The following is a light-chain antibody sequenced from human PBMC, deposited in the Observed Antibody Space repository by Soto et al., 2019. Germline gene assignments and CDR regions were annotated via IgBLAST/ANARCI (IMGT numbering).Light chain of an antibody. CDR1: QSVSSY. V-gene: IGKV3-11*01. J-gene: IGKJ1*01. CDR2: DAS. Sequence: EIVLTQSPATLSLSPGERATLSCRASQSVSSYLAWYQQKPGQAPRLLIYDASNRATGIPARLSGSGSATDFSLTTSSLEPEDFAVYYCQQRSNWLWTFGQGAKVEIK. CDR3: QQRSNWLWT.